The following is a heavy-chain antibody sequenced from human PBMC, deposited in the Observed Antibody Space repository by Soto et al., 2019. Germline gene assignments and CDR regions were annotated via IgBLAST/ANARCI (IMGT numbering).Heavy chain of an antibody. V-gene: IGHV1-46*01. J-gene: IGHJ5*01. CDR1: GYNFTRDQ. CDR2: SDPSGGKT. D-gene: IGHD6-6*01. Sequence: QGQLVQSGAEVKKPGASVKVSFKASGYNFTRDQIHWVRQAPGQGLEWMGISDPSGGKTNYAKKFQGRYTMTRDTSTSTVYMALSSLRSEDKAIYFCGSVMRSLLCMTARDTWCHGTLVTVAS. CDR3: GSVMRSLLCMTARDT.